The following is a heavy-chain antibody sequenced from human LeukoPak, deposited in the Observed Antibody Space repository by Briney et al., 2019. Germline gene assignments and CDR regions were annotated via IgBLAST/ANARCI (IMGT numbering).Heavy chain of an antibody. D-gene: IGHD4-11*01. J-gene: IGHJ4*02. V-gene: IGHV3-48*03. CDR1: GFTFSSYE. CDR2: ISSSGSTI. CDR3: ARDFPTVTTSYFDY. Sequence: GGSLRLSCAASGFTFSSYEMNWVRQAPGKGLEWVSYISSSGSTIYYADSAKGRFTISRDNAKNSLYLQMNSLRAEDTAVYYCARDFPTVTTSYFDYWGQGTLVTVSS.